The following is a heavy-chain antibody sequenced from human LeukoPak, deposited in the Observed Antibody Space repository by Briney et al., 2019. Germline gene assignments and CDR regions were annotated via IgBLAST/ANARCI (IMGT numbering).Heavy chain of an antibody. Sequence: GGSLRLSCAASGFTFDDYAMHWVRQAPRKGLEWVSLISWDGGSTYYADSVEGRFTISRDNSKNSLYLQMNSLRAEDTAVYSCAKEGYCGGDCYSKGLDYWGQGTLVTVSS. CDR1: GFTFDDYA. CDR2: ISWDGGST. J-gene: IGHJ4*02. V-gene: IGHV3-43D*03. CDR3: AKEGYCGGDCYSKGLDY. D-gene: IGHD2-21*02.